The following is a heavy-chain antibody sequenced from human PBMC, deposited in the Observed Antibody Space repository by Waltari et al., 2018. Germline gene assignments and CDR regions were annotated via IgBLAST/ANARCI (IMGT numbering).Heavy chain of an antibody. CDR1: GGSFSGSY. J-gene: IGHJ3*02. Sequence: QVQLHQWGAGLLKPSETLSLTCAVYGGSFSGSYWLWTRPPPGKGLEWSGEISHSGTTNYNPSLKSRVTISLDTSKNQFSLKLSSVTAADTAVYYCARQEIIVEVTGDGFDIWGQGTMVTVSS. V-gene: IGHV4-34*01. CDR2: ISHSGTT. CDR3: ARQEIIVEVTGDGFDI. D-gene: IGHD2-21*02.